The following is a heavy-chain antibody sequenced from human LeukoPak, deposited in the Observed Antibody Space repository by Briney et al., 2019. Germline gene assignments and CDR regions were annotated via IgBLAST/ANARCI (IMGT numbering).Heavy chain of an antibody. CDR3: ARFYYSGSGRLLGY. V-gene: IGHV3-7*01. Sequence: GGSLRLSCAASGFTFSTYWMSWVRQAPGKGLEWVANINQDGGEKYFMDYVKGRFTISRDNAKNSLYLQMDSLRAEDTAVYYCARFYYSGSGRLLGYWGQGTLVTVSS. CDR2: INQDGGEK. D-gene: IGHD3-10*01. CDR1: GFTFSTYW. J-gene: IGHJ4*02.